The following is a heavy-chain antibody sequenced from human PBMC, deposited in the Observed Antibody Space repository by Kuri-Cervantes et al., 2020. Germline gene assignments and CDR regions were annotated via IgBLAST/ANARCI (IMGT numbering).Heavy chain of an antibody. Sequence: GESLKISCAASGFTFSSYAMNWVRQTPEKGLEWVSTISSTSTRTFYADSVKGRFTISRDNSNNVLFLQMDSLRVEDTAVYYCAKPSVWGAGWFDPWGQGTLVIVSS. CDR1: GFTFSSYA. J-gene: IGHJ5*02. D-gene: IGHD3-16*01. CDR2: ISSTSTRT. CDR3: AKPSVWGAGWFDP. V-gene: IGHV3-23*01.